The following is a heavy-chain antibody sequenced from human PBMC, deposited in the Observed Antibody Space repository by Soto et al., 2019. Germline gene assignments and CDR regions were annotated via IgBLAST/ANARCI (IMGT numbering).Heavy chain of an antibody. D-gene: IGHD4-17*01. CDR3: ARPANTVADHFDL. Sequence: GESLKLSCKGSGYNLANYWIRWVRQMRGNCLEWMGSIYPSDSDTRYSPSFQGQVTISADQSINTAYLQWDSLKASDTAIYYCARPANTVADHFDLWGQGTPVTVSS. CDR1: GYNLANYW. J-gene: IGHJ4*02. CDR2: IYPSDSDT. V-gene: IGHV5-51*01.